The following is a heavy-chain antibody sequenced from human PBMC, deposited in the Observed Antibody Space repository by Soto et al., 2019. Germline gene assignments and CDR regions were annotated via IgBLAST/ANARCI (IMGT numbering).Heavy chain of an antibody. V-gene: IGHV1-8*01. CDR2: VSPSTGNT. CDR1: GYTFTSFD. J-gene: IGHJ3*02. Sequence: ASVKVSCKASGYTFTSFDINWVRQAAGQGFEWLGLVSPSTGNTGYAQKFQGRITMTRDTSTSTAYMDLSSLRSEDTAVYYCARGSLYSSSWSTTSDAFDIWGQGTMVTVSS. CDR3: ARGSLYSSSWSTTSDAFDI. D-gene: IGHD6-13*01.